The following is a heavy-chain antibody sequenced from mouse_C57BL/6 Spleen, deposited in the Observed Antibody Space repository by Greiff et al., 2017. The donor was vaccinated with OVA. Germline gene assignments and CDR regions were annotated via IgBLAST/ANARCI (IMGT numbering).Heavy chain of an antibody. V-gene: IGHV1-50*01. J-gene: IGHJ2*01. CDR3: ARFSDYDYFDY. CDR1: GYTFTSYW. D-gene: IGHD2-4*01. Sequence: VKLQQPGAELVKPGASVKLSCKASGYTFTSYWMQWVKQRPGQGLEWIGEIDPSDSYTNYNQKFKGKATLTVDTSSSTAYMQLSSLTSEDSAVYYCARFSDYDYFDYWGQGTTLTVSS. CDR2: IDPSDSYT.